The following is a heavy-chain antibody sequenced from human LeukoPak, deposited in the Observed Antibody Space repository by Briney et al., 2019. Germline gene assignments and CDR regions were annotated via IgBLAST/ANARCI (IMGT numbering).Heavy chain of an antibody. V-gene: IGHV3-9*01. J-gene: IGHJ3*02. CDR1: GFTFDDYA. Sequence: GRSLRLSCAASGFTFDDYAMHWVRQAPGKGLEWVSGISWNSGGIGYADSVKGRFTISRDNAKNSLYLQMNSLRAEDTALYYCARKLYGSGSYAFDIWGQGTMVTVSS. CDR3: ARKLYGSGSYAFDI. CDR2: ISWNSGGI. D-gene: IGHD3-10*01.